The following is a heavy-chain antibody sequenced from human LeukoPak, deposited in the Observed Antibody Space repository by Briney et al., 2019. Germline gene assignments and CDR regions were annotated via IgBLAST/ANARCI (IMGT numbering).Heavy chain of an antibody. Sequence: GGSLRLSCAASGFTLSSYAMSWVRQGPGKGLEWVSSISSSSSYIYYADSVKGRFTISRDNAKNSLYLQMNSLRAEDTAVYYCARETGGYYYMDVWGKGTTVTVSS. CDR2: ISSSSSYI. CDR3: ARETGGYYYMDV. CDR1: GFTLSSYA. V-gene: IGHV3-21*01. D-gene: IGHD1-1*01. J-gene: IGHJ6*03.